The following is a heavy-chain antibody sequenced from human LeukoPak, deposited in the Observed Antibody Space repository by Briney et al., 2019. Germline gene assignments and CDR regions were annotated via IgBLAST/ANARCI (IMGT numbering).Heavy chain of an antibody. D-gene: IGHD3-22*01. CDR3: ARHARNYYDSSGFFDY. J-gene: IGHJ4*02. V-gene: IGHV4-59*08. CDR2: IYYSGST. Sequence: AETLSLTCTVSGGSISSYYWSWIRQPPGKGLEWIGYIYYSGSTNYNPSLKSRVTISVDTSKNQFSLKLSSVTAADTAVYYCARHARNYYDSSGFFDYWGQGTLVTVSS. CDR1: GGSISSYY.